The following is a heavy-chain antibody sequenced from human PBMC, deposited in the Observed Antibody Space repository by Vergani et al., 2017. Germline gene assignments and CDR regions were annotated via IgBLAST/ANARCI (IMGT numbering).Heavy chain of an antibody. CDR3: ARAIRGRLAVGATDS. CDR1: GYSFNNYA. CDR2: INPTTGNP. D-gene: IGHD6-19*01. V-gene: IGHV7-4-1*01. Sequence: QEQLVQSGSELKKPGASVKVSCKASGYSFNNYAIHWVRQAPGQGLEWMGWINPTTGNPTYARAFTGRFVFSLDTSISTAYLQIGSLKDEDTAVYFCARAIRGRLAVGATDSWGQGALLTVSS. J-gene: IGHJ4*02.